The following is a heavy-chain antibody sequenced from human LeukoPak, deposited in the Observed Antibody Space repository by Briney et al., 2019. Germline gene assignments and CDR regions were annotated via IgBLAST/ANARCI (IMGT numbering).Heavy chain of an antibody. V-gene: IGHV3-21*01. CDR1: GFTFSSYS. D-gene: IGHD3-10*01. CDR2: ISSTSSYI. J-gene: IGHJ4*02. CDR3: ARDWAGSSFDY. Sequence: GGSLRLSCAASGFTFSSYSINWVRQAPGEGLEWVSSISSTSSYIYYADSVKGRFTISRDNAKNTVYLQMKSLRAEDTAVYYCARDWAGSSFDYWGQGALVTVSS.